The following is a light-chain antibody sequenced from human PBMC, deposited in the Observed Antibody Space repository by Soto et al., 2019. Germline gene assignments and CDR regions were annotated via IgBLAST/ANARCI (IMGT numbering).Light chain of an antibody. CDR1: SSNIGYST. CDR3: AALERSLYAL. J-gene: IGLJ3*02. V-gene: IGLV1-44*01. CDR2: NDD. Sequence: QSVLTQPPSASGTPGQRVTISCSGSSSNIGYSTVNWYQHLPGTAPKLLIYNDDRRPSGVPDRFSGSKSGTSASLTISGLQTEDEAEYYRAALERSLYALFGGGTKLTVL.